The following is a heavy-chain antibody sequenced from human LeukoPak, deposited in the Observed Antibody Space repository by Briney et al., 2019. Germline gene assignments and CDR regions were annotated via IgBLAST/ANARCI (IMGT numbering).Heavy chain of an antibody. Sequence: SSVKVSCKASGGTFSSYTISWVRQAPGQGLDWMERIIPILGIANYAQKFQGRVTITADKSTRTAYMELSSLRSEDTAVYYCARDRTPIVVVPAAIPCLSGWGQGTLVTVSS. CDR1: GGTFSSYT. J-gene: IGHJ4*02. V-gene: IGHV1-69*04. D-gene: IGHD2-2*02. CDR3: ARDRTPIVVVPAAIPCLSG. CDR2: IIPILGIA.